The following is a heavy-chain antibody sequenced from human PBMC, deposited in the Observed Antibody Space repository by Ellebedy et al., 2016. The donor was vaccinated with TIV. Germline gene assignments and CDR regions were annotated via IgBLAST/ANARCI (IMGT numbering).Heavy chain of an antibody. Sequence: ASVKVSCKAFGYPLTNYYVHWVRQAPGQGLEWMGIINPGDSGTTYAQKFQGRVIMTSDTSTSTAYMELSSLTSEDTAVYYCARGHYGGNRAFDIWGQGTMVTVSS. CDR2: INPGDSGT. V-gene: IGHV1-46*01. D-gene: IGHD4-23*01. J-gene: IGHJ3*02. CDR1: GYPLTNYY. CDR3: ARGHYGGNRAFDI.